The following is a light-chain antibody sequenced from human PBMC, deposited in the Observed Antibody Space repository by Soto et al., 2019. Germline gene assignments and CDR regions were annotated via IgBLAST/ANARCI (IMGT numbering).Light chain of an antibody. V-gene: IGKV3-20*01. CDR3: QQHVTSPRT. CDR1: QSVGSDY. Sequence: EIVLTQSPGTLSLSPGERASFSCRASQSVGSDYLGWYQHKPGQARRLLIRAASRRATDIPDRFRGSGSGTDFPLTINNLDPEDSAVYYCQQHVTSPRTFGQGTKLEIK. J-gene: IGKJ2*01. CDR2: AAS.